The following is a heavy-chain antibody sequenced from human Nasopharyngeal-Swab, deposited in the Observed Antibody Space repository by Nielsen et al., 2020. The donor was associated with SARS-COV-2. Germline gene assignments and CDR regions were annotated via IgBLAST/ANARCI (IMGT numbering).Heavy chain of an antibody. D-gene: IGHD3-22*01. V-gene: IGHV4-31*02. CDR2: IYYSGST. J-gene: IGHJ3*02. CDR3: ARATMIVVVIGAFDI. Sequence: CSRQCPGKGLEWIGYIYYSGSTYYNPSLKSRVTISVDTSKNQFSLKLSSVTAADTAVYYCARATMIVVVIGAFDIWGQGTLVTGSS.